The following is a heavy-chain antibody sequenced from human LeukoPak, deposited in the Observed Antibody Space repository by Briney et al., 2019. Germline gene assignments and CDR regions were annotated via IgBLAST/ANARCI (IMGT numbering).Heavy chain of an antibody. Sequence: PGGSLRLSCAASGFTFSSYGMHWVRQAPGKGLEWVAVIWYDGSNKYYADSMKGRFTISRDNSKNTLYLQMNSLRAEDTAVYYCARDRRADSSGSFDYWGQGTLVTVSS. J-gene: IGHJ4*02. D-gene: IGHD6-25*01. CDR3: ARDRRADSSGSFDY. CDR2: IWYDGSNK. CDR1: GFTFSSYG. V-gene: IGHV3-33*01.